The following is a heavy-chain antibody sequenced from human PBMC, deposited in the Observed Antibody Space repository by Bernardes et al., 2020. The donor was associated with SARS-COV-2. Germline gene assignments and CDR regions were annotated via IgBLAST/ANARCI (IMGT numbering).Heavy chain of an antibody. Sequence: ASVKVSCKASGYTFTGYYMHWVRQAPGQGLEWMGWINPNSGGTNYAQKFQGRVTMTRDTSISTAYMELSRLRSDDTAVYYCARARKGRGYSYGNTGYYFDYWGQGTLVTVSS. CDR3: ARARKGRGYSYGNTGYYFDY. V-gene: IGHV1-2*02. CDR2: INPNSGGT. D-gene: IGHD5-18*01. J-gene: IGHJ4*02. CDR1: GYTFTGYY.